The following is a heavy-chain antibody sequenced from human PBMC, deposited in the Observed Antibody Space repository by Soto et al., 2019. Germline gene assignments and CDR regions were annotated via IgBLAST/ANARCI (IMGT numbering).Heavy chain of an antibody. CDR1: GGSFSAYF. J-gene: IGHJ4*02. D-gene: IGHD2-15*01. Sequence: ETLSLTCAVYGGSFSAYFWTWIRQPPGQGLEWLGEINHSGSTNFNPSLKSRLTISMDTSKNQFSLQLNSVTAADTAVYYCTACIGGYYSGFDYWGQGTLVTVSS. CDR3: TACIGGYYSGFDY. V-gene: IGHV4-34*01. CDR2: INHSGST.